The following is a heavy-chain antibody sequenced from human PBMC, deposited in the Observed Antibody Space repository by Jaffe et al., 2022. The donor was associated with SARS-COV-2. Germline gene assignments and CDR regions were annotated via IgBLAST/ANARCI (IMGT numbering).Heavy chain of an antibody. J-gene: IGHJ6*02. CDR1: GFSVSNFW. Sequence: EVQLVESGGGLVQPGGSLRLSCAASGFSVSNFWMTWVRQAPGKGLEWVAHIKHDGTERYHVDSVKGRFTVSRDNAQNSVYLQMNGLRAEDTAVYYCARDLDCSFPNCIRQSFFYGVDVWGQGTSVTVSS. V-gene: IGHV3-7*03. CDR3: ARDLDCSFPNCIRQSFFYGVDV. D-gene: IGHD2-15*01. CDR2: IKHDGTER.